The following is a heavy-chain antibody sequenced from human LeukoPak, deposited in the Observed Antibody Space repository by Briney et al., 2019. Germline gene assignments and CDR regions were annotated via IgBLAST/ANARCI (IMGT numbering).Heavy chain of an antibody. CDR3: ARDNRGSSWSNWFDP. Sequence: SQTLSLTCAISGDSVSSNSAAWNWFRQSPSRGLEWLGRTYYRSKWYNDYAVSVKSRITINPDTSKNQFSLKLSSVTAADTAVYYCARDNRGSSWSNWFDPWGQGTLVTVSS. V-gene: IGHV6-1*01. D-gene: IGHD6-13*01. J-gene: IGHJ5*02. CDR2: TYYRSKWYN. CDR1: GDSVSSNSAA.